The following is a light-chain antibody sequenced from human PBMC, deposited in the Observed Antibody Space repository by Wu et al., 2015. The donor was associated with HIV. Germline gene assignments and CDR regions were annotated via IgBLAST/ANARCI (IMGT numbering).Light chain of an antibody. Sequence: EIVMTQSPATLSVSPGERATLSCRASQRVSSNLAWSQQKPGQPPRLLIYDSSTRATGIPARFSGSGSGTDFTLTISSVEPEDFAVYYCQQRTTSIAFGQGTRLDLK. J-gene: IGKJ5*01. V-gene: IGKV3-15*01. CDR2: DSS. CDR3: QQRTTSIA. CDR1: QRVSSN.